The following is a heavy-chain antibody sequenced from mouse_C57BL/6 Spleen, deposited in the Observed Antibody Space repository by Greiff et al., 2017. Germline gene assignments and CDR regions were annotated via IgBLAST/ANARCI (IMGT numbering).Heavy chain of an antibody. V-gene: IGHV1-66*01. Sequence: QVQLKQSGPELVKPGASVKISCKASGYSFTSYYIHWVKQRPGQGLEWIGWIYPGSGNTKYNEKFKGKATLTADTSSSTAYMQLSSLTSEDSAVYDCARENSNDYTFDDWGQGTMGTVSA. CDR1: GYSFTSYY. CDR3: ARENSNDYTFDD. J-gene: IGHJ3*01. D-gene: IGHD2-12*01. CDR2: IYPGSGNT.